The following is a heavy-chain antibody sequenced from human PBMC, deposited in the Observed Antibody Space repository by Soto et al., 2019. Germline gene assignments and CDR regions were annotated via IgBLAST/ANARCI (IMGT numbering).Heavy chain of an antibody. CDR2: ISGSGGST. Sequence: SFSSYAMSLLKQNTGKGMEWVSAISGSGGSTYYADSVKGRFTISRDNSKKTLYLQMNSLRAEDTAVYYCSKGFPTVYSSNWFDPWGQGTLVTVSS. CDR3: SKGFPTVYSSNWFDP. V-gene: IGHV3-23*01. J-gene: IGHJ5*02. CDR1: SFSSYA. D-gene: IGHD4-4*01.